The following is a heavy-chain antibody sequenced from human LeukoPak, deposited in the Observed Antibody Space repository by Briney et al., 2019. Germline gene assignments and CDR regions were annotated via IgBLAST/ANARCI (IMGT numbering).Heavy chain of an antibody. CDR1: GFTFSTYL. CDR3: ARHIGTYYDY. CDR2: IKQDGSEK. J-gene: IGHJ4*02. D-gene: IGHD2-21*01. Sequence: GGSLRLSCAASGFTFSTYLMSWVRQAPGKGLEWVANIKQDGSEKYYVDSVKGRFTISRDNAKNSLYLQMNSLRAEDTAVYYCARHIGTYYDYWGQGTLVTVSS. V-gene: IGHV3-7*01.